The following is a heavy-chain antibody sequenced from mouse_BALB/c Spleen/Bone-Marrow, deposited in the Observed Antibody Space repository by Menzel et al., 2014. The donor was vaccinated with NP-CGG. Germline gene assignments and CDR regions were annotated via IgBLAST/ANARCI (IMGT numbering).Heavy chain of an antibody. CDR1: GYSITSDYA. D-gene: IGHD2-4*01. CDR3: ARYDYDVGYFDY. CDR2: ISYSGST. V-gene: IGHV3-2*02. J-gene: IGHJ2*01. Sequence: EVQLVESGPGLVKPSQFLSLTCTVTGYSITSDYAWNRIRQFPGNKLEWMGYISYSGSTSYNPSLKSRISITRDTSKNQFFLQLNSVTTEDTATYYCARYDYDVGYFDYWGQGTTLTVSS.